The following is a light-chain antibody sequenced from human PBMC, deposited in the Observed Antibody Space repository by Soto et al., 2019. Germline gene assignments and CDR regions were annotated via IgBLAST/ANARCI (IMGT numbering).Light chain of an antibody. J-gene: IGKJ1*01. CDR1: QSVSSY. V-gene: IGKV3-11*01. Sequence: EIVLTQSPGTLSLSPGERATLSCRASQSVSSYLAWYQQKPGQAPRLLIYDASNRATGIPARFSGSGSETDFTLTITRLEPEDFAMYYCQQYSNWPLTFGQGTKVDI. CDR3: QQYSNWPLT. CDR2: DAS.